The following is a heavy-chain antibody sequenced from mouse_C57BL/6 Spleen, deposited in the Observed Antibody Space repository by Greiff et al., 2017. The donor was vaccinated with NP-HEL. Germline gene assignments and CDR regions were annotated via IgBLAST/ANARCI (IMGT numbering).Heavy chain of an antibody. CDR1: GYTFTDHT. J-gene: IGHJ4*01. CDR2: IYPRDVST. CDR3: ARWGGSCFDYYAMYY. D-gene: IGHD1-1*01. V-gene: IGHV1-78*01. Sequence: VQLQQSDAELVKPGASVKISCKVSGYTFTDHTIHWMKQRPEQGLEWIGYIYPRDVSTKYNEKFKGKATLTADKSSSTAYMQLISLTSEDSAVYVCARWGGSCFDYYAMYYWGQGTSVTVSP.